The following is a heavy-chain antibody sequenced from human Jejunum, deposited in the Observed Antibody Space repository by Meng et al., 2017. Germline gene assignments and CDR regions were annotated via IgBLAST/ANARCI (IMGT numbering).Heavy chain of an antibody. V-gene: IGHV1-18*01. D-gene: IGHD3-10*01. CDR3: ARDGVSYTMVRGPTY. J-gene: IGHJ4*02. Sequence: QVPLIQSGAEVKKPGASLKVSCKAPGDRFTSFGITWVRQAPGQGLEWMGWISTYNGQTNLAQKFQDRVTMTTDTSTTTVYMELRSLRSDDTAVYYCARDGVSYTMVRGPTYWGQGTLVTVSS. CDR1: GDRFTSFG. CDR2: ISTYNGQT.